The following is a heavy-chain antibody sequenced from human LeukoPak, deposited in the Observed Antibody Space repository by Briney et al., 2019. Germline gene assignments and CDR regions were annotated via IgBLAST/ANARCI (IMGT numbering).Heavy chain of an antibody. CDR2: INQDGSEK. CDR3: ARAREAPANVFPDH. D-gene: IGHD2-15*01. CDR1: GFTFSRYW. Sequence: PGWSLTLSCAASGFTFSRYWMTWVRQSPGKGLEWVANINQDGSEKYYGDSVTGRLTISRDNAENSLFLQMNSLRADDTGVYSCARAREAPANVFPDHWGQGVVVTVSS. V-gene: IGHV3-7*01. J-gene: IGHJ4*02.